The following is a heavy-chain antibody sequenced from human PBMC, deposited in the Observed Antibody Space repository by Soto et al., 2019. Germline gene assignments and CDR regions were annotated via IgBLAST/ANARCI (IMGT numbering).Heavy chain of an antibody. Sequence: QVQLVESGGGVVQPGRSLRLSCAASGFTFSSYGMHRVRQAPGKGLEWVAVISYDGSNKYYADSVKGRFTISRDNSKNTLYLQMNSLRAEDTAVYYCAKDRDGYNYFRLDYWGQGTLVTVSS. J-gene: IGHJ4*02. CDR3: AKDRDGYNYFRLDY. CDR1: GFTFSSYG. CDR2: ISYDGSNK. D-gene: IGHD5-12*01. V-gene: IGHV3-30*18.